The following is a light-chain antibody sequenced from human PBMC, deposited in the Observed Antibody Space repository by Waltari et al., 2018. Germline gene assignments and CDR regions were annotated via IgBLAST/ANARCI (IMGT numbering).Light chain of an antibody. J-gene: IGKJ1*01. CDR2: KAS. Sequence: DIQMTQSPSSLPAPIGDRVTLTCRASQNIISWVAWYQQKPGEAPKLLMYKASILETGVPSRFRGSGFGTQFSLTIDSLQPDDFGVYYCQHYDGSSWTFGPGTRVEVK. V-gene: IGKV1-5*03. CDR3: QHYDGSSWT. CDR1: QNIISW.